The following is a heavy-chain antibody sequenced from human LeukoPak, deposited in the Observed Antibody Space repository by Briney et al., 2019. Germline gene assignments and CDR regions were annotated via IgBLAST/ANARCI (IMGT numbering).Heavy chain of an antibody. CDR3: ARDLYSSSSNDAFDI. J-gene: IGHJ3*02. D-gene: IGHD6-13*01. CDR2: IKQDGSEK. V-gene: IGHV3-7*01. CDR1: GFTFSTYA. Sequence: GGSLRLSCAASGFTFSTYAMSWVRQAPGKGLEWVANIKQDGSEKYYVDSVKGRFTISRDNAKNSLYLQMNSLRAEDTAVYYCARDLYSSSSNDAFDIWGQGTMVTVSS.